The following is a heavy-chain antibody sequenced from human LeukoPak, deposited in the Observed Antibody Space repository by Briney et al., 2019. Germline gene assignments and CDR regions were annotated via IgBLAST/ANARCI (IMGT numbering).Heavy chain of an antibody. CDR1: GFTFINYA. Sequence: PGGSLRLSCAASGFTFINYAMNWVRQAPGKGLEWVSTITGSGGSTFYSDSVKGRFTISIDNSKNTLYLQMNSLRAEDTAVYYCAYNDTRGGYSFLWGQGTLVTVSS. V-gene: IGHV3-23*01. CDR2: ITGSGGST. CDR3: AYNDTRGGYSFL. J-gene: IGHJ4*02. D-gene: IGHD3-16*02.